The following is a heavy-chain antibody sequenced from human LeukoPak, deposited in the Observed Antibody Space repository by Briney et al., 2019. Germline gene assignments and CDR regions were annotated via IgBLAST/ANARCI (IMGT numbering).Heavy chain of an antibody. J-gene: IGHJ4*02. CDR1: GFTFSSYA. D-gene: IGHD3-16*01. V-gene: IGHV3-23*01. CDR2: ISGSGSNT. Sequence: PGGSLRLSCAASGFTFSSYAMYWVRQAPGKGLEWVSTISGSGSNTYYADSVKGRFTISRDNSKNTLILQMNTLRAEDTAVYYCAKQVLLITLFDYWGQGTLVTVSS. CDR3: AKQVLLITLFDY.